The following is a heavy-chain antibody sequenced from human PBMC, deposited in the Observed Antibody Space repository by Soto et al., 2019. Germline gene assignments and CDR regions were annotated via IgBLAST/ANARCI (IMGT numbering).Heavy chain of an antibody. CDR1: GGSFSRYY. CDR2: INDSGST. Sequence: QVHLQQWGAGLLKSSETQSLTCAVYGGSFSRYYWNWIRQPPGKGLEWIGEINDSGSTNYNPSLKSRVTISVDTSKNQFSLSLTSVTAADTAVYYCARCGDYVGGWYFDLWGRGTLVTVSS. V-gene: IGHV4-34*01. D-gene: IGHD4-17*01. CDR3: ARCGDYVGGWYFDL. J-gene: IGHJ2*01.